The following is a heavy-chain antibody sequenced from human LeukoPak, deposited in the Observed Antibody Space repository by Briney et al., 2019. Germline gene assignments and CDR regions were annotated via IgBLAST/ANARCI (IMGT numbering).Heavy chain of an antibody. Sequence: ASVKVSCKASGGTFSSYAISWVRQAPGQGLEWMGRIIPILGIANYAQKFQGRVTITADKSTSTAYIELSSLRSEDTAVYYCARETGYSPWYFDLWGRGTLVTVSS. V-gene: IGHV1-69*04. CDR2: IIPILGIA. D-gene: IGHD3-9*01. CDR1: GGTFSSYA. CDR3: ARETGYSPWYFDL. J-gene: IGHJ2*01.